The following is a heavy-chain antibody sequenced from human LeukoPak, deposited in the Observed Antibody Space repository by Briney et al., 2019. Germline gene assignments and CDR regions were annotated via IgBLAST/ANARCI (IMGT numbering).Heavy chain of an antibody. V-gene: IGHV5-51*01. CDR1: GYRFTSYW. Sequence: GESLKISCKGSGYRFTSYWIGWVRQMPGKGLEWMGIIYPGDSDTRYSPSFQGQVTISADKSISTAYLQWSSLKASDTAMYYCARPGYCSGGSCYGRRAFDIWGQGTMVTVSS. CDR2: IYPGDSDT. D-gene: IGHD2-15*01. CDR3: ARPGYCSGGSCYGRRAFDI. J-gene: IGHJ3*02.